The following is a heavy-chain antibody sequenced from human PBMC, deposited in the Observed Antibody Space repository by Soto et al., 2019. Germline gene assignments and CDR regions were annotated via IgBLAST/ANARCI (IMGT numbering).Heavy chain of an antibody. CDR3: AKDSSSGWDGIYYYGVDV. Sequence: QVQLVESGGGVVQPGTSLRLSCAASGFTFSSYGMHWVRQAPGKGLEWVAVMAYDGRNKYYAGSVKGRFTISRDNSKNTLYLQMNSLRAEDTAVYYCAKDSSSGWDGIYYYGVDVWGQGTTVTVTS. D-gene: IGHD6-19*01. CDR1: GFTFSSYG. V-gene: IGHV3-30*18. CDR2: MAYDGRNK. J-gene: IGHJ6*02.